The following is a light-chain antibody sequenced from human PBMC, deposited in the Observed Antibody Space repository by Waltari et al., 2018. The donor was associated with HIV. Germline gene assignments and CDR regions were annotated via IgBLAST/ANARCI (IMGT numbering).Light chain of an antibody. CDR1: DSNVGTHA. CDR2: NNN. Sequence: QSVLTQPPSVSGAPGQRVTLSCTGSDSNVGTHAVHWYQQPPGASPQLLICNNNNRPSGVPDRFPAAKSGTAATLAITGLQAEDETDYYCQSDDSSLSASVFGGGTKLTVL. CDR3: QSDDSSLSASV. J-gene: IGLJ2*01. V-gene: IGLV1-40*01.